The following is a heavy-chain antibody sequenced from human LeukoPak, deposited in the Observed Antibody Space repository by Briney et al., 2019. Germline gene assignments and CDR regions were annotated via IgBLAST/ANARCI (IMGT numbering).Heavy chain of an antibody. J-gene: IGHJ4*02. Sequence: GGSLRLSCAVSGFAFSNYAMSWVRQAPGKGLEWVSFISDTGDTTYYADSVKGRFTISRDNSKNTMHLQMNSLRAEDTAVYYCAKDKAPSVVIDAKAYNYWGQGTLATVSS. V-gene: IGHV3-23*01. CDR3: AKDKAPSVVIDAKAYNY. CDR2: ISDTGDTT. CDR1: GFAFSNYA. D-gene: IGHD2-15*01.